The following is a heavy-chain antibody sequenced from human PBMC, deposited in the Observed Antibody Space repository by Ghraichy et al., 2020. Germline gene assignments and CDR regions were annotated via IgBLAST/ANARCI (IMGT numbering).Heavy chain of an antibody. J-gene: IGHJ3*02. D-gene: IGHD3-16*01. Sequence: GESPNISCAASGFTFSNYAMSWVRQAPGQGLEWVSAISDSGATTYYADSVKGRFSLSRDNSKNTLYLQINSLRVEDTAVYYCSKVYMWGGHDTLDIWGQGTMVTVSS. V-gene: IGHV3-23*01. CDR1: GFTFSNYA. CDR2: ISDSGATT. CDR3: SKVYMWGGHDTLDI.